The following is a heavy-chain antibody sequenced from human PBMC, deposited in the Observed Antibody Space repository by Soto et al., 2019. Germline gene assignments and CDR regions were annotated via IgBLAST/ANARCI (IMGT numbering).Heavy chain of an antibody. V-gene: IGHV1-69*06. CDR3: ASAAQQLVTEDWFDP. Sequence: SVKVSCKASGGTFSSYAISWVRQAPGQGLEWMGGIIPIFGTANYAQKFQGRVTITADKSTSTAYMELSSLRSEDTAVYYCASAAQQLVTEDWFDPWGQGTLVTVSS. D-gene: IGHD6-13*01. J-gene: IGHJ5*02. CDR2: IIPIFGTA. CDR1: GGTFSSYA.